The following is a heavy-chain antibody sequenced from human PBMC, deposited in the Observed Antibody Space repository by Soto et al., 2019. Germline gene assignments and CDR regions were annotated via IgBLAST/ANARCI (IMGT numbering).Heavy chain of an antibody. V-gene: IGHV1-69*06. CDR3: ASAAQQLVTEDWFDP. Sequence: SVKVSCKASGGTFSSYAISWVRQAPGQGLEWMGGIIPIFGTANYAQKFQGRVTITADKSTSTAYMELSSLRSEDTAVYYCASAAQQLVTEDWFDPWGQGTLVTVSS. D-gene: IGHD6-13*01. J-gene: IGHJ5*02. CDR2: IIPIFGTA. CDR1: GGTFSSYA.